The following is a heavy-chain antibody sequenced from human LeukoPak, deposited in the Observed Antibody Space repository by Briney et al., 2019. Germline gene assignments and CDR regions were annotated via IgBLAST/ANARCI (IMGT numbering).Heavy chain of an antibody. CDR3: ARDSRYSSGWCGFLEDYYYYMDV. V-gene: IGHV7-4-1*02. D-gene: IGHD6-19*01. CDR1: GYTITSYA. J-gene: IGHJ6*03. CDR2: INTNTGNP. Sequence: ASVKVSCKASGYTITSYAMNWVRQAPGQGLEWMGWINTNTGNPTYAQGFTGRFVFSLDTSVNTAYLQISSLKAEDTAVYYCARDSRYSSGWCGFLEDYYYYMDVWGKGTTVTVSS.